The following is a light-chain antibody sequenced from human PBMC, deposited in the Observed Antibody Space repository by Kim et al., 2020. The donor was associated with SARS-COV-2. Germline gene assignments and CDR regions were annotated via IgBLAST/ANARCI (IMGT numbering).Light chain of an antibody. CDR2: DAS. Sequence: ASVGDRVTITCQARQDISNSLDWFQQKPGKAPKLLIFDASHLETGVPSRFSGSGSGTDFSLTISSLQPEDFGTYYCQQYHNLPCAFGPGTKVDIK. CDR1: QDISNS. CDR3: QQYHNLPCA. J-gene: IGKJ3*01. V-gene: IGKV1-33*01.